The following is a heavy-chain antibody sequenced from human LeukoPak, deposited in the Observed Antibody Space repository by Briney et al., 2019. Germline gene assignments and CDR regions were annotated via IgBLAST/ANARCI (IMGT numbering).Heavy chain of an antibody. Sequence: SETLSLTCTVSGGSISSYYWSWIRQPPGKGLEWIGYIYYSGSTSYNPSLKSRVTISVDTSKNQFSLKLSSVTAADTAVYYCARLRTDTAMVRFFDYWGQGTLVTVSS. CDR2: IYYSGST. D-gene: IGHD5-18*01. V-gene: IGHV4-59*08. CDR1: GGSISSYY. J-gene: IGHJ4*02. CDR3: ARLRTDTAMVRFFDY.